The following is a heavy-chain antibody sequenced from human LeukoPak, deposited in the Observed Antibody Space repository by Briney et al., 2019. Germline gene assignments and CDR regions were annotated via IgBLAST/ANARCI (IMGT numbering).Heavy chain of an antibody. Sequence: PSETLSLTCAVSGDSISSNSRWSWVRQPPQRGLEWIGEIYHSGSTNYNPSLRSRVTISADKSKNQFSLKLSSVTAADTAVYYCARDAQAAAGRYYYYYMDVWGKGTTVTISS. D-gene: IGHD6-25*01. J-gene: IGHJ6*03. V-gene: IGHV4-4*02. CDR3: ARDAQAAAGRYYYYYMDV. CDR1: GDSISSNSR. CDR2: IYHSGST.